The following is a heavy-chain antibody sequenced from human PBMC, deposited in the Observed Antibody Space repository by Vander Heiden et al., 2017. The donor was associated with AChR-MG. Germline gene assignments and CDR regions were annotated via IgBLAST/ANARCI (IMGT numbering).Heavy chain of an antibody. J-gene: IGHJ4*02. V-gene: IGHV1-69*01. D-gene: IGHD1-26*01. Sequence: QVQLVQSGAEVKKPGSSVKVSCKASGGTFSSYAISWVRQPPGQGLEWMGGIIPILGTANDAQKFQGRVTITADESTSTAYMELSSLRSEDTAVYYCAREGWELPRSPFDYWGQGTLVTVSS. CDR1: GGTFSSYA. CDR3: AREGWELPRSPFDY. CDR2: IIPILGTA.